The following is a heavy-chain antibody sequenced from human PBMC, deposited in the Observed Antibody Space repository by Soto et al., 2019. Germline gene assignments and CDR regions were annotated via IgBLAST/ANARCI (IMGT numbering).Heavy chain of an antibody. Sequence: PGESLKISCQTSGYTFTNYWIGWVRQMPGKGLEWMGIIYPGDSDIRYSPSFQGQVTISADKSISTAYLQWSSLKASDTAMYYCARQRARGVSYFHYWGQGTLVTVSS. V-gene: IGHV5-51*01. CDR3: ARQRARGVSYFHY. CDR2: IYPGDSDI. D-gene: IGHD3-10*01. J-gene: IGHJ4*02. CDR1: GYTFTNYW.